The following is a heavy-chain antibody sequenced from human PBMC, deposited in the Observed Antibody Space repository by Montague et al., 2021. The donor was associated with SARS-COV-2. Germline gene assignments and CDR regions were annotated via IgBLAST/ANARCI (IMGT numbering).Heavy chain of an antibody. CDR3: AHGEEDNNGYSWFDP. J-gene: IGHJ5*02. V-gene: IGHV2-5*01. D-gene: IGHD5-12*01. CDR2: IYWXXXK. CDR1: GFSLDTRGAG. Sequence: PALVKPTQTFTLTCSFSGFSLDTRGAGVAWIRQPPGKALEWLGTIYWXXXKHSNSSLKSRLSMSKDTSKNQVVLILTDVDPADTATYFCAHGEEDNNGYSWFDPWGQGTLITVSS.